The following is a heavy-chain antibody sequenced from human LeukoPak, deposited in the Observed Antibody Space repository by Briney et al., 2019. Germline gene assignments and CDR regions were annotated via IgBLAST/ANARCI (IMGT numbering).Heavy chain of an antibody. CDR2: ISTYNGNT. CDR3: ARERRRAGTGDY. V-gene: IGHV1-18*01. D-gene: IGHD3/OR15-3a*01. CDR1: GYTFTSYG. J-gene: IGHJ4*02. Sequence: GASVTVSCKASGYTFTSYGISWVRQAPGQGLEWMGWISTYNGNTNYAQKLQGRVTMTTDTSTSTAYMELRSMRSDATAVYYCARERRRAGTGDYWGQRTLVTVSS.